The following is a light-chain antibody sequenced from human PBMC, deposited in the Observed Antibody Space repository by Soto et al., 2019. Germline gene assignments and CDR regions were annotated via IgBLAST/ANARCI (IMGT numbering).Light chain of an antibody. J-gene: IGKJ1*01. Sequence: EIVLTQSPGTLSLSPGERATLSCRASQSVSITYLAWYQQKPGQAPRLLIYGASRRATGIPARFSGSGSGTDFTLTISRLEPEDFAVYYCQQYGSSRWTFGQGTKVQIK. V-gene: IGKV3-20*01. CDR1: QSVSITY. CDR2: GAS. CDR3: QQYGSSRWT.